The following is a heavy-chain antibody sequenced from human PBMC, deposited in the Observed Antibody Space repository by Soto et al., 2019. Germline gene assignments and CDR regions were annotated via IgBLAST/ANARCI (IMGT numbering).Heavy chain of an antibody. CDR2: INHSGST. J-gene: IGHJ4*02. Sequence: TETLSLTCADYGGSFSGYYWSWIRQPPGKGLEWIGEINHSGSTNYNPSLKSRVTISVDTSKNQFSLKLSSVTAADTAVYYCARDPAAGGYWGQGTLVTVSS. V-gene: IGHV4-34*01. CDR1: GGSFSGYY. CDR3: ARDPAAGGY. D-gene: IGHD6-13*01.